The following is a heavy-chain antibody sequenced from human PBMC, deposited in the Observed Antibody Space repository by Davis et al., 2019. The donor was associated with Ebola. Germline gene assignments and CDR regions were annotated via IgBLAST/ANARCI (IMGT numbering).Heavy chain of an antibody. D-gene: IGHD3-22*01. CDR3: AKNAGGTTTRFITS. J-gene: IGHJ4*02. Sequence: GESLKISCAASGFTFSSYGMHWVRQAPGKGLEWVAVISYDGSNKYYADSVEGRFTISRDNSRNTLYLQMNSLRAEDAAVYYCAKNAGGTTTRFITSWGQGTLVTVSS. CDR2: ISYDGSNK. V-gene: IGHV3-30*18. CDR1: GFTFSSYG.